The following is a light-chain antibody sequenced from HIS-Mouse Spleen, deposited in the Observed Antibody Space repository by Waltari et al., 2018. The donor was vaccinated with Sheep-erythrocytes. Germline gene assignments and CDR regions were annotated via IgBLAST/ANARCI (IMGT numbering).Light chain of an antibody. CDR3: SSYAGSNNWV. CDR2: EDS. V-gene: IGLV2-8*01. J-gene: IGLJ3*02. Sequence: QSALTQPPSASGSPGQSVTISCTGTSSDVGGYNYVSWYQQHPGKAPKLMIYEDSKRPSGVPDRFSGLQAEDEADYYCSSYAGSNNWVFGGGTKLTVL. CDR1: SSDVGGYNY.